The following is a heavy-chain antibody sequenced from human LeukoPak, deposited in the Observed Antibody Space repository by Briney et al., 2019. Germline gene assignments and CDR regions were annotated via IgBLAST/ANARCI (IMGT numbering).Heavy chain of an antibody. CDR1: GFTFSSYG. D-gene: IGHD6-13*01. Sequence: GGSLRLSCAASGFTFSSYGMHWVRQAPGKGLEWVAFIRDDGSDKYYADSVKGRFTISRDNSKNTLYLQMNSLGADDTAVYYCAKDLGSSWYYFDYWGQGTLVTVSS. CDR3: AKDLGSSWYYFDY. CDR2: IRDDGSDK. J-gene: IGHJ4*02. V-gene: IGHV3-30*02.